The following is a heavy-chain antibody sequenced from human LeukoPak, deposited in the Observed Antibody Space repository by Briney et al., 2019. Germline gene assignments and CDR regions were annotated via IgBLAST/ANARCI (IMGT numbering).Heavy chain of an antibody. Sequence: PGGSLRLSCAASGFTFSSYAMSWVRQAPGKGLEWVSAISGSGGSTYYADSVKGRFTISRDNSKNTLYLQTNSLRAEDTAVYYCAKDGEIAVAGTFDYWGQGTLVTVSS. D-gene: IGHD6-19*01. CDR1: GFTFSSYA. CDR3: AKDGEIAVAGTFDY. V-gene: IGHV3-23*01. J-gene: IGHJ4*02. CDR2: ISGSGGST.